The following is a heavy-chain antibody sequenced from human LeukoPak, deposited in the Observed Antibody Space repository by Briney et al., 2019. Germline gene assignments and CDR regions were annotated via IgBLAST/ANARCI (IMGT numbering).Heavy chain of an antibody. J-gene: IGHJ5*02. CDR1: GYTFTGYY. CDR3: ARRAVVVPAAIAAAPDNWFDP. V-gene: IGHV1-2*02. CDR2: INPNSGGT. D-gene: IGHD2-2*01. Sequence: ASVTVSSTASGYTFTGYYMHWVRQAPGQGLEWMGWINPNSGGTNYAQKFQGRVTMTRDTSISTAYMELSRLRSDDTAVYYCARRAVVVPAAIAAAPDNWFDPWGQGTLVTVSS.